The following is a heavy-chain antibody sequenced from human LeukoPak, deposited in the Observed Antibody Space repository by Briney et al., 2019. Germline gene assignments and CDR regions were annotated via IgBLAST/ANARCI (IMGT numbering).Heavy chain of an antibody. CDR1: GYTFTSYG. D-gene: IGHD5-12*01. Sequence: GASVKVSCKASGYTFTSYGISWVRQAPGQGLEWMGWISAYNGNTNYAQKLQGRVTMTTDTSTSTAYMELRSLRSDDTAVYYCARVPYERYYYYYYYYMDVWGKGTTVTVSS. CDR2: ISAYNGNT. CDR3: ARVPYERYYYYYYYYMDV. J-gene: IGHJ6*03. V-gene: IGHV1-18*01.